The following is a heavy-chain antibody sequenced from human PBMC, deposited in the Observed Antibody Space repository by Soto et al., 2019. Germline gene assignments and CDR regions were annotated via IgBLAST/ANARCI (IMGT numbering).Heavy chain of an antibody. J-gene: IGHJ6*02. D-gene: IGHD6-19*01. Sequence: GGSLRLSCAASGFTFSSYAMSWVRQAPGKGLEWVSAISGSGGSTYYADSVKGRFTISRDNSKNTLYLQMNSLRAEDTAVYYCAKDTVDSSGWYDRGPDYYYYYGMDVWGQGTTVTVSS. V-gene: IGHV3-23*01. CDR2: ISGSGGST. CDR1: GFTFSSYA. CDR3: AKDTVDSSGWYDRGPDYYYYYGMDV.